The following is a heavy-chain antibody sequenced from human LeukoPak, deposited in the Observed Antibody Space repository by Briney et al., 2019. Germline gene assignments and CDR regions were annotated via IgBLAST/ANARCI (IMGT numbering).Heavy chain of an antibody. D-gene: IGHD3-3*01. J-gene: IGHJ4*02. CDR3: ARINDFWSGYFHHDY. Sequence: SETLSLTCAVSGYSISSGYYWGWIRQPPGKGLEWIGSIYHSGSTYYNPSLKSRVTISVDTSKNQFSLKLSSVTAADTAVYYCARINDFWSGYFHHDYWGQGTLVTVSS. CDR1: GYSISSGYY. V-gene: IGHV4-38-2*01. CDR2: IYHSGST.